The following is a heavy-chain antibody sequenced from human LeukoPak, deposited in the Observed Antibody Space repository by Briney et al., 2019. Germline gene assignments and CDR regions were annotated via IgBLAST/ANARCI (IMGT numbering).Heavy chain of an antibody. V-gene: IGHV3-30*04. Sequence: GRSLRLSCAASGFTFSSYAMHWVRQAPGKGLEWVAVISYDGSNKYYADSVKGRFTISRDNSKNTLYLQMNSLRAEDTAVYYCARTLAAAGYPFDYWGQGTLVTVSS. CDR1: GFTFSSYA. J-gene: IGHJ4*02. CDR2: ISYDGSNK. D-gene: IGHD6-13*01. CDR3: ARTLAAAGYPFDY.